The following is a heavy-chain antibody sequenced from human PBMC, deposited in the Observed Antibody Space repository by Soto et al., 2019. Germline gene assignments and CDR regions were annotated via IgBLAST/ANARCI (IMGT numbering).Heavy chain of an antibody. J-gene: IGHJ6*02. Sequence: QVQVVQSGDEVKKPGASVKVSCKASGYTFTNYGFSWVRQAPGQGLEWMGWISGYNGNTKYAEKFQGRVTMTTDTSTSTANMERRSLRSDDTAVYYCAREGQAPYYYYGMDGWGQGTAVTVSS. CDR2: ISGYNGNT. CDR3: AREGQAPYYYYGMDG. CDR1: GYTFTNYG. V-gene: IGHV1-18*01.